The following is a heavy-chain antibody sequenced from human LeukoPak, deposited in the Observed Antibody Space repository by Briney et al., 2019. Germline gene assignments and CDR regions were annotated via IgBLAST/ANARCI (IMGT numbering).Heavy chain of an antibody. D-gene: IGHD3-9*01. CDR2: INPSGGST. Sequence: GASVKVSCKASGYTFTSYYMHWVRQAPGQGLEWMGIINPSGGSTSYAQKFQGRVTMTRDTSTSTAYMELRSLRSDDTAVYYCARGALLRYFDWPANFDYWGQGTLVTVSS. CDR1: GYTFTSYY. CDR3: ARGALLRYFDWPANFDY. J-gene: IGHJ4*02. V-gene: IGHV1-46*01.